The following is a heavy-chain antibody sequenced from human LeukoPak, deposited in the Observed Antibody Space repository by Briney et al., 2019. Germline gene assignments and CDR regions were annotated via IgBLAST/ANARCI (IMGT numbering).Heavy chain of an antibody. Sequence: ASVKVSCKASGYTFTSYSISWVRQAPGQGLEWMGIINPSGGGTTNAQRFQGRLTMTRDTSTSTVYMELSSLRSEDTAVYYCARESTSTSCYDPWGQGTLVTVSS. CDR1: GYTFTSYS. D-gene: IGHD2-2*01. CDR2: INPSGGGT. V-gene: IGHV1-46*01. CDR3: ARESTSTSCYDP. J-gene: IGHJ5*02.